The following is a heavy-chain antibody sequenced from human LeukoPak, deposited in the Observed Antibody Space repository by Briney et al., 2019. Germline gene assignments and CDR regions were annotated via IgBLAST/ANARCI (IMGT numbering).Heavy chain of an antibody. J-gene: IGHJ6*03. Sequence: SETLSLTCTVSGGSISSYYWSWIRQPPGKGLEWIGYIYYSGSTNYNPSLKSRVTISVDTSKNQFSLKLSSVTAADTAVYYCANSGYDWFAYMDVWGKGTTVAVSS. V-gene: IGHV4-59*01. D-gene: IGHD5-12*01. CDR3: ANSGYDWFAYMDV. CDR1: GGSISSYY. CDR2: IYYSGST.